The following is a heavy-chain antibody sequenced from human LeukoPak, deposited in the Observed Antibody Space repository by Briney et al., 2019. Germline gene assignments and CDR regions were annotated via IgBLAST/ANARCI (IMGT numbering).Heavy chain of an antibody. Sequence: QPGGSLRLSCAASGFAVSSNYMSWVRQAPGKGLEWVSVLYSGGSTYYADSVKGRFTISRDNSKNTLYLQMNSLRAEDTAVYYCARGLDYVWGSYPFDYWGQGTLVTVSS. D-gene: IGHD3-16*02. CDR1: GFAVSSNY. V-gene: IGHV3-53*01. J-gene: IGHJ4*02. CDR3: ARGLDYVWGSYPFDY. CDR2: LYSGGST.